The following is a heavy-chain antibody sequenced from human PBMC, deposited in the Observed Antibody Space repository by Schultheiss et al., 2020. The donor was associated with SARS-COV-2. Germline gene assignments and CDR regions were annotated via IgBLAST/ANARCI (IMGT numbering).Heavy chain of an antibody. J-gene: IGHJ4*02. CDR3: AKGQGQSDDIFDY. D-gene: IGHD1-1*01. CDR1: GFTFSSYW. CDR2: ISGSGGNT. Sequence: GGSLRLSCAASGFTFSSYWMHWVRQAPGKGLEWVSGISGSGGNTYYADSVKGRFTFSRDNSKNTLYLQMNSLRDEDTAIYYCAKGQGQSDDIFDYWGQGTLVTVSS. V-gene: IGHV3-23*01.